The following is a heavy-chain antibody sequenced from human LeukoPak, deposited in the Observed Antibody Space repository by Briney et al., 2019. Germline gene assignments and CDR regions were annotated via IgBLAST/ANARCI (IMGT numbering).Heavy chain of an antibody. J-gene: IGHJ3*02. CDR2: ISYDGSNK. Sequence: QPGGSLRLSCAASGFTFSSYAMHWVRQAPGKGLEWVAVISYDGSNKYCADSVKGRFTISRDNSKNTLYLQMNSLRAEDTAVYYCASARGVKDAFDIWGQGTMVTVSS. V-gene: IGHV3-30-3*01. D-gene: IGHD2-8*02. CDR1: GFTFSSYA. CDR3: ASARGVKDAFDI.